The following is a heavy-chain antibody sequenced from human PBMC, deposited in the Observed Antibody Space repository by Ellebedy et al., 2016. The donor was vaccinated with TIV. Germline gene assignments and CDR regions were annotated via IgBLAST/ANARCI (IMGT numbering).Heavy chain of an antibody. V-gene: IGHV4-61*01. Sequence: MPSETLSLTCTVSGGSFTSDNSYWTFFRQPPGVGLEWIGYIYTNGGTNYNPSLKSRLTISRDTSKNQFSLKLTPVTAADTAVYDCARGTDWYRDLYWGQGTLVTVSS. CDR3: ARGTDWYRDLY. J-gene: IGHJ4*02. CDR1: GGSFTSDNSY. CDR2: IYTNGGT. D-gene: IGHD6-19*01.